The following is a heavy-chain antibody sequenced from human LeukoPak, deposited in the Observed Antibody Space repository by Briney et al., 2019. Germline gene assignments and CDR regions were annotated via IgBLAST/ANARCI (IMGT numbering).Heavy chain of an antibody. CDR1: GFAFSSYA. J-gene: IGHJ4*02. CDR2: ISGSGGST. Sequence: GGSLRLSCAASGFAFSSYAMSWVRQAPGKGLEWVSAISGSGGSTYYADSVKGRFTISRDNSKNTLYLQMNSLRPEDTAVYYCAKFIWRGSSTSCYDYWGQGTLVTVSS. CDR3: AKFIWRGSSTSCYDY. D-gene: IGHD2-2*01. V-gene: IGHV3-23*01.